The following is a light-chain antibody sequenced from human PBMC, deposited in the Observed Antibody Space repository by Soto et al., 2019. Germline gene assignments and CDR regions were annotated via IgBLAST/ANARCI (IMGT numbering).Light chain of an antibody. CDR2: EGS. CDR1: SSDVGSYIF. CDR3: CSYAGSSTYV. J-gene: IGLJ1*01. Sequence: QSVLTQPASVSGSPGQSITISCTGTSSDVGSYIFVSWFQQHPGKAPKLMIYEGSKRPSGVSKRLSGSKSGNTDSLTISGLQAEDEADYYCCSYAGSSTYVFGTGTKVTVL. V-gene: IGLV2-23*01.